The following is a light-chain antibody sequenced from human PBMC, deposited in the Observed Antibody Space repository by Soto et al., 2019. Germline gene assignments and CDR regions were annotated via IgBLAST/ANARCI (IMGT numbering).Light chain of an antibody. CDR2: LNSDGSH. J-gene: IGLJ1*01. CDR3: QTWGTENV. Sequence: QPVLTQSPSASASLGASVKLTCTLSSGHSSYAIAWHQQQPEKGPRYLMKLNSDGSHSKGDGIPDRFSGSSSGAERYLTISSLQSEDEADYYCQTWGTENVFGTGTKLTVL. CDR1: SGHSSYA. V-gene: IGLV4-69*01.